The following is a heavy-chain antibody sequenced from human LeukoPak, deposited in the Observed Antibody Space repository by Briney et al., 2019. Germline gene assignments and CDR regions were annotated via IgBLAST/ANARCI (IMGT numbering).Heavy chain of an antibody. V-gene: IGHV3-23*01. Sequence: GGSLRLSCAASGFTFSSYAMSWVRQAPGKGLEWVSAISGSGGSTYYADSVKGWFTISRDNSKNTLYLQMNSLRAEDTAVYYCAKSKGALLWFGEFSQNLYYFDYWGQGTLVTVSS. D-gene: IGHD3-10*01. CDR3: AKSKGALLWFGEFSQNLYYFDY. CDR2: ISGSGGST. J-gene: IGHJ4*02. CDR1: GFTFSSYA.